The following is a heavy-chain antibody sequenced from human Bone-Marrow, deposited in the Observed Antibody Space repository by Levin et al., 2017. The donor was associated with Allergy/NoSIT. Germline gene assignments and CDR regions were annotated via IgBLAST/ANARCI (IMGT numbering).Heavy chain of an antibody. CDR2: INHSGST. Sequence: SETLSLTCAVYGGSFSGYYWSWIRQPPGKGLEWIGEINHSGSTNYNPSLKSRDTISVDTSKNQFSLKLSSVTAADTAVYYCARGRAVGDIVVVVAAHDAFDIWGQGTMVTVSS. J-gene: IGHJ3*02. D-gene: IGHD2-15*01. CDR1: GGSFSGYY. CDR3: ARGRAVGDIVVVVAAHDAFDI. V-gene: IGHV4-34*01.